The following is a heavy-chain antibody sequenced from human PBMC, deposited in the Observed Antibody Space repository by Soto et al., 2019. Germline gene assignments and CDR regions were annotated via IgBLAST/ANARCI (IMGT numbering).Heavy chain of an antibody. Sequence: QVQLQESGPGLVKPSETLSLTCTVSGGSSISYYWSWIRQPPGKGLEWIGYIYDSGSTNYNPSLKSRVTMSVDTSKNQCSLKLTSVTAADTATYYCARDFGDDAYFYYGMDVWGQGTTVTVSS. CDR1: GGSSISYY. CDR2: IYDSGST. D-gene: IGHD3-16*01. J-gene: IGHJ6*02. CDR3: ARDFGDDAYFYYGMDV. V-gene: IGHV4-59*01.